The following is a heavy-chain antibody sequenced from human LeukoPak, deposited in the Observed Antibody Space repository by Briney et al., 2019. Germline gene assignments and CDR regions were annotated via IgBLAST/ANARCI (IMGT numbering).Heavy chain of an antibody. Sequence: ASVKVSCKTSGYTFTSYDLNWVRQATGQGLEWMGWMNPNSGHTGCAQKFQGRVTITRDPSISTAYMELSSLRSEDTAVYYCTRAPNYYDDSYYFDYWGQGTLVTVSS. D-gene: IGHD3-22*01. CDR1: GYTFTSYD. V-gene: IGHV1-8*03. CDR3: TRAPNYYDDSYYFDY. J-gene: IGHJ4*02. CDR2: MNPNSGHT.